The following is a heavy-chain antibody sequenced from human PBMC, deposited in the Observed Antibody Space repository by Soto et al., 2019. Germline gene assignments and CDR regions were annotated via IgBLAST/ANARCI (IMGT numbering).Heavy chain of an antibody. Sequence: QITLKESGPTLVKPTQTLTLTCTFSGFSLSTSGVGVGWIRQSPGKALQWLALIYWNGDKRYNPSLKTRLSITKDTTKNRVVLTLTHMDPVDTATYYCAHRPSGWFLFDYWGQGTLVTVSS. CDR1: GFSLSTSGVG. CDR2: IYWNGDK. V-gene: IGHV2-5*01. D-gene: IGHD6-19*01. CDR3: AHRPSGWFLFDY. J-gene: IGHJ4*02.